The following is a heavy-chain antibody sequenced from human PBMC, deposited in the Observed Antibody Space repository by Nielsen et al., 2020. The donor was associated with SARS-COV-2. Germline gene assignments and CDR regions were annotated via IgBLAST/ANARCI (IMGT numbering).Heavy chain of an antibody. CDR1: GGSISSYY. J-gene: IGHJ6*02. CDR2: IYYSGST. Sequence: SETLSLTCTVPGGSISSYYWSWIRQPPGKGLEWIGYIYYSGSTNYNPSLKSRVTVSLDTSKNQFSLKLSSATAADTAVYYCARSFGDYEGGTYYYYYGMDVWGQGTTVTVSS. CDR3: ARSFGDYEGGTYYYYYGMDV. D-gene: IGHD4-17*01. V-gene: IGHV4-59*01.